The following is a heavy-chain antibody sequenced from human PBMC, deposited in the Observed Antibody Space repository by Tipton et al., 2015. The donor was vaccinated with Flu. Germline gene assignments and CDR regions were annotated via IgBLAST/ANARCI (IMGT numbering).Heavy chain of an antibody. D-gene: IGHD2-2*01. J-gene: IGHJ4*02. CDR3: ARPGGPAAMNPFSYFDF. V-gene: IGHV1-69*01. CDR2: ILPMFGTA. Sequence: QSGAEVKKPGSSVKVSCKASGGTFSSYAISWVRQAPGQGLEWMGGILPMFGTANYAQRFQGRVTITADDSTSTAYMELSSLRSDDTAVYFCARPGGPAAMNPFSYFDFWGQGTLVTVSP. CDR1: GGTFSSYA.